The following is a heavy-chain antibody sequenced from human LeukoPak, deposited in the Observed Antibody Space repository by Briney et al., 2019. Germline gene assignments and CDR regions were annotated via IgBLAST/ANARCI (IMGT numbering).Heavy chain of an antibody. CDR3: ARDRVDSSGYYIYYYGMDV. V-gene: IGHV4-31*03. CDR1: GGSISSGGSY. Sequence: PSQTLSLTCTVSGGSISSGGSYWSWIRQHPGKGLEWIGYIYYSGSTYYNPSLKSRVTRSVDTSKNQFSLKLSSVTAADTAVYYCARDRVDSSGYYIYYYGMDVWGQGTTVTVPS. D-gene: IGHD3-22*01. J-gene: IGHJ6*02. CDR2: IYYSGST.